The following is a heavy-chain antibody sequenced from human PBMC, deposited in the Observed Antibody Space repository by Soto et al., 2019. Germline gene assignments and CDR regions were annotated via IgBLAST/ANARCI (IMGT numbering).Heavy chain of an antibody. CDR2: ISAYNGNT. V-gene: IGHV1-18*01. Sequence: QVQLVQSGAEVKKPGASVKVSCKASGYTFTSYGISWVRQAPGHGLEWMGWISAYNGNTNYAQKLQGRVTMATDTSTSTAYMELRSLRSDDTAVYYCARGGDFYDFWSGYSEATYDYWGQGTLVTVSS. J-gene: IGHJ4*02. CDR1: GYTFTSYG. D-gene: IGHD3-3*01. CDR3: ARGGDFYDFWSGYSEATYDY.